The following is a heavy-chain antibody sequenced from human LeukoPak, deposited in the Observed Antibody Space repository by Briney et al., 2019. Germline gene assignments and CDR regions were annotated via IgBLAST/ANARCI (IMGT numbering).Heavy chain of an antibody. J-gene: IGHJ4*02. Sequence: GASVKVSCKASGYIFTNYDINWVRQATGQGLEWMGWMNPKSGNTGYVQKFQGRVTMTRDTSITTAYMELSSLRSEDTAVYYCARVYGEIDYWGQGTLVTVSS. D-gene: IGHD4-17*01. CDR2: MNPKSGNT. CDR3: ARVYGEIDY. CDR1: GYIFTNYD. V-gene: IGHV1-8*01.